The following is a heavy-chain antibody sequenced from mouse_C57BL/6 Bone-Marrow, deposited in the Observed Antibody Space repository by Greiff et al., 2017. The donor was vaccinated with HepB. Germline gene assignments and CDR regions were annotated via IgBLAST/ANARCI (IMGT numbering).Heavy chain of an antibody. Sequence: EVQLQESGGGLVKPGGSLKLSCAASGFTFSSYAMSWVRQTPEKRLEWVATISDGGSYTYYPDNVKGRFTISRDNAKNNLYLQMSHLKSEDTAMYYCARGGPTIVTTWYLDVWGRGTTVTVSS. V-gene: IGHV5-4*01. CDR2: ISDGGSYT. CDR3: ARGGPTIVTTWYLDV. J-gene: IGHJ1*03. D-gene: IGHD2-5*01. CDR1: GFTFSSYA.